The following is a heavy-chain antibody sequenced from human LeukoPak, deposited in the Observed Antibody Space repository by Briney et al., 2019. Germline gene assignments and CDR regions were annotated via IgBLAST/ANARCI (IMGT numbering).Heavy chain of an antibody. V-gene: IGHV3-30*04. D-gene: IGHD6-13*01. CDR2: ISYDGSNK. CDR1: GFTFSRYA. J-gene: IGHJ4*02. CDR3: ARSAAVAAYYFDY. Sequence: AGSLRLTCAASGFTFSRYAKIWVREAPGKGMEWVAVISYDGSNKYYADSVKGRFTISRDNSKNTLYLQMNSLRAEDTAVYYCARSAAVAAYYFDYWGQGTLVTVSS.